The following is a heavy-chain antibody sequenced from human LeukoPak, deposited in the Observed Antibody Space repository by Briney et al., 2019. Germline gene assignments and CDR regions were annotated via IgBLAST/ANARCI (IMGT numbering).Heavy chain of an antibody. Sequence: SCKASGYTFTSYYMHWVRQAPGKGLEWVAVISYDGSNKYYADSVKGRFTISRDNSKNTLYLQMNSLRAEDTAVYYCAKDRGSGSYKYYFDYWGQGTLVTVSS. J-gene: IGHJ4*02. V-gene: IGHV3-30*18. CDR3: AKDRGSGSYKYYFDY. CDR1: GYTFTSYY. CDR2: ISYDGSNK. D-gene: IGHD1-26*01.